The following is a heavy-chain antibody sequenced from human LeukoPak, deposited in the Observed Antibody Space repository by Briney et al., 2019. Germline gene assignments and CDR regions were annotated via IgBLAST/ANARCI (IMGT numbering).Heavy chain of an antibody. J-gene: IGHJ4*02. V-gene: IGHV3-23*01. CDR1: GFTFNNYA. D-gene: IGHD2-2*01. CDR3: AKAIRDQLLCTWDY. Sequence: GGSLRLSCAASGFTFNNYAMTWVRQAPVKGLECVSAISGGGKTYYADSVKGRFSSARDNSKNTLSLQMNGLRVEDTAVYYCAKAIRDQLLCTWDYWGQGILVTVSS. CDR2: ISGGGKT.